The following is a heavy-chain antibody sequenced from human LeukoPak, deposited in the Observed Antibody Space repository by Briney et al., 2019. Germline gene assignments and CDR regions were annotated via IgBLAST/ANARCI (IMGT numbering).Heavy chain of an antibody. CDR3: ARAMVRGVTYDY. D-gene: IGHD3-10*01. J-gene: IGHJ4*02. CDR1: GYTFTSYA. Sequence: ASVKVSCKASGYTFTSYAMHWVRQAPGQRLEWMGWINAGNGNTKYSQEFQGRVTITRDTSASTAYMELSSLRSEDMAVYYCARAMVRGVTYDYWGQGTLVTVSS. CDR2: INAGNGNT. V-gene: IGHV1-3*03.